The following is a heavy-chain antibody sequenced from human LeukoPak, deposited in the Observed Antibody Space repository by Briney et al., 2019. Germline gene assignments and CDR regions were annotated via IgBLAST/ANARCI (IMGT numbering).Heavy chain of an antibody. J-gene: IGHJ2*01. Sequence: GGSLRLSCAASGFTFSSYGMHWVRQAPGKGLEWVAVISYEGSNKYYADSVKGRFTSSRDNSKNTLYLQMNSLRAEDTAVYYCAKRGDYGDYGFKQRYFDIWGRGTLVTVSS. CDR1: GFTFSSYG. V-gene: IGHV3-30*18. CDR3: AKRGDYGDYGFKQRYFDI. CDR2: ISYEGSNK. D-gene: IGHD4-17*01.